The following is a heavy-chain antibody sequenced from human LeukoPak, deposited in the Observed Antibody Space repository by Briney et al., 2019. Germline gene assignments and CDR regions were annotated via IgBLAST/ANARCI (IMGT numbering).Heavy chain of an antibody. D-gene: IGHD6-13*01. CDR1: GGSISSSSYY. CDR3: AREGSSSSWYHYYYYYMDV. Sequence: SETLSLTCTVSGGSISSSSYYWGWIRQPPGKGLEWIGRIYYSGSTYYNPSLKSRVTISVDTSKNQFSLKLSSVTAADTAVYYCAREGSSSSWYHYYYYYMDVWGKGTTVTVSS. V-gene: IGHV4-39*02. CDR2: IYYSGST. J-gene: IGHJ6*03.